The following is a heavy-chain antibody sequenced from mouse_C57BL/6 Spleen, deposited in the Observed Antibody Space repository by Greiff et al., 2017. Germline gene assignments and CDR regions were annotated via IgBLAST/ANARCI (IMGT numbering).Heavy chain of an antibody. Sequence: EVQGVESGGGLVQPGGSLSLSCAASGFTFTDYYMSWVRQPPGKALGWLGFIRNKANGYTTEYSASVKGRFTISRDNSQSILYLQMNALRAEDSATYYCARDSNYYAMDYWGQGTSVTVSS. CDR1: GFTFTDYY. CDR3: ARDSNYYAMDY. V-gene: IGHV7-3*01. J-gene: IGHJ4*01. CDR2: IRNKANGYTT.